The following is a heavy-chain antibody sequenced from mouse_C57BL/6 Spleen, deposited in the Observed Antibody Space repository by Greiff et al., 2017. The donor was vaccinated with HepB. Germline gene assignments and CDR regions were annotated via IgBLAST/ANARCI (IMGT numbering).Heavy chain of an antibody. CDR3: ARGVYDYDQYYFDY. J-gene: IGHJ2*01. CDR1: GYSITSGYD. V-gene: IGHV3-1*01. D-gene: IGHD2-4*01. CDR2: ISYSGST. Sequence: EVKLMESGPGMVKPSQSLSLTCTVTGYSITSGYDWHWIRHFPGNKLEWMGYISYSGSTNYNPSLKSRISITHDTSKNHFFLKLNSVTTEDTATYYCARGVYDYDQYYFDYWGQGTTLTVSS.